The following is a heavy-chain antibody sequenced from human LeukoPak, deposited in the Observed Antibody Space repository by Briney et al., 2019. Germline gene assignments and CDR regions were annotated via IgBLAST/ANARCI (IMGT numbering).Heavy chain of an antibody. J-gene: IGHJ6*03. Sequence: ASVKVSCKASGYTFTSYGISWERQAPGQWLEWMGWISAFNGNTNYAQKLQGRVTMTTDTSTSTAYMELRRLRSDDTAVYYCAREGSSSFYYYYYYRDVWGKGTTVSVSS. CDR3: AREGSSSFYYYYYYRDV. D-gene: IGHD6-13*01. V-gene: IGHV1-18*01. CDR2: ISAFNGNT. CDR1: GYTFTSYG.